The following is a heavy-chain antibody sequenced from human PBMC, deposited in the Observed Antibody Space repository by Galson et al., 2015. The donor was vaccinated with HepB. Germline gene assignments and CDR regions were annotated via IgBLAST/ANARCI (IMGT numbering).Heavy chain of an antibody. Sequence: SLRLSCAASGFTFSSYGMHWVRQAPGKGLEWVAVIWYDGSNKYYADSVKGRFTISRDNSKNTLYLQMNSLRAEDTAVYYCARGPQWELPKWGGGMDVWGQGTTVTVSS. CDR2: IWYDGSNK. D-gene: IGHD1-26*01. V-gene: IGHV3-33*01. CDR1: GFTFSSYG. J-gene: IGHJ6*02. CDR3: ARGPQWELPKWGGGMDV.